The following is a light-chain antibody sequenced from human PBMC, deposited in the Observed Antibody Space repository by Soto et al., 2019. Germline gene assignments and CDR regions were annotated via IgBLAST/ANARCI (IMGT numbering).Light chain of an antibody. CDR3: QQSYTTPLT. CDR2: AAS. V-gene: IGKV1-39*01. Sequence: DIQMTQSPSSLSASVGDRVTITCRASQSIVRSLNWYQQKPGEAPKLLIYAASSLQSGVPSRFSGRGAGKDFTLTISSLQTEDFATYHCQQSYTTPLTFGGGTKVEIK. J-gene: IGKJ4*01. CDR1: QSIVRS.